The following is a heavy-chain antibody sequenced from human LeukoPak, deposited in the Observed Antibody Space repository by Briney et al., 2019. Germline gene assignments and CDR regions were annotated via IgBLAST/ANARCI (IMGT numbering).Heavy chain of an antibody. CDR2: ISGSGGST. CDR1: GFTFSSYA. CDR3: AKGDGLYGSGSYYSDY. V-gene: IGHV3-23*01. D-gene: IGHD3-10*01. Sequence: PGGSLRLSCAASGFTFSSYAMSWVRQAPGKGLGWVSAISGSGGSTYYADSVKGRFTISRDNSKNTLYLQMNSLRAEDTAVYYCAKGDGLYGSGSYYSDYWGQGTLVTVSS. J-gene: IGHJ4*02.